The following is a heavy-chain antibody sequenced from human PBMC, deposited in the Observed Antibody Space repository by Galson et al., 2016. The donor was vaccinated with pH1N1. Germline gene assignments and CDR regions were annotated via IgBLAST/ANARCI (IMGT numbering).Heavy chain of an antibody. Sequence: SLRLSCAASGFTFGTYGMSWVRQAPGKGLEWVSSISRADDTYYADSVKGRFTISRDNSKNSLVLQMSSLRADDTALDYCGTGLCSGASCCTVWEVRDFDDWGPGTLVNVSS. CDR3: GTGLCSGASCCTVWEVRDFDD. V-gene: IGHV3-23*05. J-gene: IGHJ4*02. D-gene: IGHD2-2*02. CDR1: GFTFGTYG. CDR2: ISRADDT.